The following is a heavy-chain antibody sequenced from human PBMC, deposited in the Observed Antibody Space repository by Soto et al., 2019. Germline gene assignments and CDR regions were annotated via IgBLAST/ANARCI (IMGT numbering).Heavy chain of an antibody. CDR1: GFTLSSYE. J-gene: IGHJ4*02. CDR2: IGSSGSTM. Sequence: GGSLRLSCAASGFTLSSYEMNWVRQAPGRGLEWVSYIGSSGSTMYYADSVKGRFTISRDNAENSLYLQMNSLRAEDTAVYYCARAPFLTGYFDYWGQGTLVTVSS. V-gene: IGHV3-48*03. CDR3: ARAPFLTGYFDY. D-gene: IGHD3-9*01.